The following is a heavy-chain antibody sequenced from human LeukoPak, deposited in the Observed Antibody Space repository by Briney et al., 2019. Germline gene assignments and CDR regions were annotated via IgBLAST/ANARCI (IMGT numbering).Heavy chain of an antibody. D-gene: IGHD3-22*01. CDR2: ISYDGSDK. V-gene: IGHV3-30-3*01. Sequence: PGGSLRLSCAASGFTFSSYAMSWVRQAPGKGLEWVAVISYDGSDKYYADSVKGRFTISRDNSKNTLYLQMNSLRAEDTAVYYCARGYYDSSGYYLDNWGQGTLVTVSS. J-gene: IGHJ4*02. CDR3: ARGYYDSSGYYLDN. CDR1: GFTFSSYA.